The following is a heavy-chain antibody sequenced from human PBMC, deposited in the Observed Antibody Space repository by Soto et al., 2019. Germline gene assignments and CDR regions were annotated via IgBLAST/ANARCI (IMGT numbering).Heavy chain of an antibody. V-gene: IGHV3-23*01. CDR3: AKAHSFVELTPFDY. CDR1: GFTFYSYA. CDR2: ISGSGGTT. Sequence: EVQLLESGGGLVQPGGSLRLSCAASGFTFYSYAMTWVRQAPGKGLEWVSSISGSGGTTYYADSMKGRFTISRDNSKNTLYLQMNSLRTEDTAVYYCAKAHSFVELTPFDYWGQGSLVTVSS. J-gene: IGHJ4*02. D-gene: IGHD1-7*01.